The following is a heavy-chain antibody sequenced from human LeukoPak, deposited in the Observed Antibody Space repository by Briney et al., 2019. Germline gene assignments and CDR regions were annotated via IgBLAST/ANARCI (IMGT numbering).Heavy chain of an antibody. V-gene: IGHV4-4*02. CDR1: GGSISSSNW. CDR2: IYHSGST. CDR3: ARHEHASSWSPPGYFDL. Sequence: SGTLSLTCAVSGGSISSSNWWSWVRQPPGKGLEWIGEIYHSGSTNYNPSLRGRVTISVDTSKNQFSLRLSSVTAADTAIYYCARHEHASSWSPPGYFDLWGRGTLVTVSS. J-gene: IGHJ2*01. D-gene: IGHD6-13*01.